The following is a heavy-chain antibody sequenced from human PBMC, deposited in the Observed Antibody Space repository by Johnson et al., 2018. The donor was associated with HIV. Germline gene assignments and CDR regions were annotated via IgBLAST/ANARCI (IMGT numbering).Heavy chain of an antibody. D-gene: IGHD6-6*01. V-gene: IGHV3-7*03. CDR1: GFTFSSYW. CDR3: AKFGIAARPRAFDI. Sequence: VQLVESGGGVVQPGRSLRLSCAASGFTFSSYWMSWVRQAPGKGLEWVANIKQDGSEKYYVDSVKGRFTISRDNAKNTLYLQMNSLRAEDTAVYYCAKFGIAARPRAFDIWGQGTMVTVSS. J-gene: IGHJ3*02. CDR2: IKQDGSEK.